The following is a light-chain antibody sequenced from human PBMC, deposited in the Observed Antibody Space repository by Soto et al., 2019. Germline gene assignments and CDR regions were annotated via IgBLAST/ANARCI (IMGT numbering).Light chain of an antibody. Sequence: QSVLTQPPSASGSPGQSVTISCTGTSSDVDGYNYVSWYQQHPGKAKKLMIYEVSKRPSGVPDSITGSKSGKTASLTVYSLQAEDEADYYCSSYAGSNNLGVFGTGTKVTVL. J-gene: IGLJ1*01. V-gene: IGLV2-8*01. CDR3: SSYAGSNNLGV. CDR1: SSDVDGYNY. CDR2: EVS.